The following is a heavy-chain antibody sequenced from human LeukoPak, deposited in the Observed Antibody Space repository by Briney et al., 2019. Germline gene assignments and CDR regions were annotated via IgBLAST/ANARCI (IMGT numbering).Heavy chain of an antibody. Sequence: SETLSLTCTVSGGSISYCYWSWIRQPPGKGLEWIGYIYYSGSTNYSPSLRSRVTISVDTSKNQFSLKLNSVTAADTAVYYCAREGSAARSPYFDYWGQGTLVTVSS. CDR1: GGSISYCY. D-gene: IGHD6-13*01. CDR2: IYYSGST. CDR3: AREGSAARSPYFDY. V-gene: IGHV4-59*01. J-gene: IGHJ4*02.